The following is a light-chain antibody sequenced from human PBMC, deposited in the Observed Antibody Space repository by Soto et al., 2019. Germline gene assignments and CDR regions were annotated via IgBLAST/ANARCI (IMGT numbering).Light chain of an antibody. CDR3: QHYITSLTT. J-gene: IGKJ1*01. V-gene: IGKV3-20*01. CDR1: QSVSNNY. Sequence: IVMTQSPATLSLSPGERATLSCRASQSVSNNYLAWYQQKPGQAPRLLIYGASRRATGIPDRFIGSGSGTDFTLTISRLEPEDFAVYYCQHYITSLTTFGQGTTVDIK. CDR2: GAS.